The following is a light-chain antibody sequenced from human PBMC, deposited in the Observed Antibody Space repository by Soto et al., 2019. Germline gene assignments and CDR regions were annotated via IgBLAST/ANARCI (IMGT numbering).Light chain of an antibody. CDR3: QQDGISQNT. Sequence: ETLMTQAQGTLSWSPGERATRSCRASQRVSRGDLAWYQQKPGQAPRLRIFGAPNRATGIPDRLTGSGSGRDFTLAISRLECEDFAVYYCQQDGISQNTFGEGTKLEIK. J-gene: IGKJ2*01. CDR1: QRVSRGD. V-gene: IGKV3-20*01. CDR2: GAP.